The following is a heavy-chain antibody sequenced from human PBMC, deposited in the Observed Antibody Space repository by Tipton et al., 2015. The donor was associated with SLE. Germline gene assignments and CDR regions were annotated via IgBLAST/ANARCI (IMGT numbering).Heavy chain of an antibody. V-gene: IGHV4-34*01. D-gene: IGHD3-3*01. Sequence: TLSLTCAVYGGSFSGYHWSWIRQPPGKGLEWIGEINHSGSTNYNPSLKSRVTISIDTSKNQFSLKLSSVTAADTAVYYCARHNFDFWSGYPGYYFDYWGQGTLVTVSS. CDR2: INHSGST. J-gene: IGHJ4*02. CDR3: ARHNFDFWSGYPGYYFDY. CDR1: GGSFSGYH.